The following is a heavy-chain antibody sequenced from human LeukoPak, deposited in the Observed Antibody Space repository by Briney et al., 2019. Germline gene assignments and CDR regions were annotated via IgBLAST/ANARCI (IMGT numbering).Heavy chain of an antibody. D-gene: IGHD3-10*01. CDR2: INHSGST. CDR3: ARGGTDGLLWFGESPDWFDP. Sequence: SETLSLTCAVYGGSFSGYYWSWIRQPPGKGLEWIGEINHSGSTNYNPSLKSRVTISVDTSKNQFSLKLSSVTAADTAVYYCARGGTDGLLWFGESPDWFDPWGQGTLVTVPS. V-gene: IGHV4-34*01. J-gene: IGHJ5*02. CDR1: GGSFSGYY.